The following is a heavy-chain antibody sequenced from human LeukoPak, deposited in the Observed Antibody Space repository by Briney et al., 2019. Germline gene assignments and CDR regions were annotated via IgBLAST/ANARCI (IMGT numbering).Heavy chain of an antibody. D-gene: IGHD3-3*01. J-gene: IGHJ6*03. CDR2: IYYSRST. V-gene: IGHV4-30-4*08. Sequence: PSETLSLTCTVSGGSISSGDYYWSWIRQPPRKGLEWIGYIYYSRSTYYNPSLKSRVTISVDTSKNQFSLKLSSVTAADTAVYYCARVDGDFWSHYYMDVWGKGTTVTVSS. CDR1: GGSISSGDYY. CDR3: ARVDGDFWSHYYMDV.